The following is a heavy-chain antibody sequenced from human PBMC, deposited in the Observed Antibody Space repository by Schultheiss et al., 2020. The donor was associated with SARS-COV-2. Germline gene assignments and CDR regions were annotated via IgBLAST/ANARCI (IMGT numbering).Heavy chain of an antibody. D-gene: IGHD2-2*01. V-gene: IGHV4-4*07. Sequence: SETLSLTCTVSGDSISNYYWSWVRQPAGKGLEWIGRIYTSGSTYYNPSLKSRVTISVDTSKNQFSLKLSSVTAADTAVYYCARDVCSSTSCYGGFPNYYYMDVWGKGTTVTVSS. CDR1: GDSISNYY. CDR3: ARDVCSSTSCYGGFPNYYYMDV. CDR2: IYTSGST. J-gene: IGHJ6*03.